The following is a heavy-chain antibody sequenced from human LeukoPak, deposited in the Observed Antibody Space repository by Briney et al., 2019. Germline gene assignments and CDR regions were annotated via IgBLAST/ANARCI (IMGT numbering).Heavy chain of an antibody. CDR2: ISFDGSNK. CDR1: GFTFSTYA. V-gene: IGHV3-30*04. D-gene: IGHD5-18*01. Sequence: GRSLRLSCAVSGFTFSTYAMHWVRQAPGKGLEWVAVISFDGSNKYYADSVKGRFTISRDNSKNTLYLQVNSLRAEDTAVYYCAREEYNSGLDYWGQGTLVTVSS. J-gene: IGHJ4*02. CDR3: AREEYNSGLDY.